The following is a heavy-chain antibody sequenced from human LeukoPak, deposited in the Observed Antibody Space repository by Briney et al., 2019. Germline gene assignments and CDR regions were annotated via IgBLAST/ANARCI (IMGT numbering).Heavy chain of an antibody. CDR3: ARDREAAEGDYFDY. V-gene: IGHV4-59*11. CDR2: IYYSGST. Sequence: SETLSLTCTVSGLSISSHYWSWIRQPPGKGLEWIGYIYYSGSTNYNPSLKSRVTISVDTSKNQFSLKLSSVTAADTAVYYCARDREAAEGDYFDYWGQGTLVTVSS. J-gene: IGHJ4*02. D-gene: IGHD6-13*01. CDR1: GLSISSHY.